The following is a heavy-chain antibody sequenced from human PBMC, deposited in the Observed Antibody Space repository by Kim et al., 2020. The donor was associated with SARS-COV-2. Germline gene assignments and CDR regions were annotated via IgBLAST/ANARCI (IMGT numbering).Heavy chain of an antibody. CDR3: ARVSGWYGADY. CDR2: ISYAENP. V-gene: IGHV4-39*01. CDR1: GGSITSSSYY. Sequence: SETLSLTCTVSGGSITSSSYYWSWIRQPPGKGLEWIATISYAENPYYNSSLEGRITVSMDASRNQFFLSLRSVTAADTSVYYCARVSGWYGADYWGQGSL. D-gene: IGHD6-19*01. J-gene: IGHJ4*02.